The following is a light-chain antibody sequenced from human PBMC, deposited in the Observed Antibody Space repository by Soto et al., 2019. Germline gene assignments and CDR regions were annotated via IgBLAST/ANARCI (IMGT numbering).Light chain of an antibody. V-gene: IGKV1-5*03. CDR3: QQCDSYPWT. CDR2: KAS. CDR1: QSISSW. Sequence: DIQMTQSPSTLSASVGDRVTITCRASQSISSWLAWYQQKPGKAPKLLIYKASSLESGVPARFSGSGPGTEFTLTISSLQPDDFSTYNCQQCDSYPWTFGQGTKVEIK. J-gene: IGKJ1*01.